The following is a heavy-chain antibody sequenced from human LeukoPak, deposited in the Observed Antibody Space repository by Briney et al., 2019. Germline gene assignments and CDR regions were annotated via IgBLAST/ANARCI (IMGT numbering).Heavy chain of an antibody. CDR1: GFTFSNYG. J-gene: IGHJ4*02. D-gene: IGHD2-15*01. CDR2: ISYDGSNN. Sequence: GGSLRLSCTASGFTFSNYGMHWVRQAPGKGLEWVAVISYDGSNNYYADSVKGRFTISRDNFKNTLYLQMNSLRAEDTAVYYCAKSGLNRFDYWGQGTLVTVSS. CDR3: AKSGLNRFDY. V-gene: IGHV3-30*18.